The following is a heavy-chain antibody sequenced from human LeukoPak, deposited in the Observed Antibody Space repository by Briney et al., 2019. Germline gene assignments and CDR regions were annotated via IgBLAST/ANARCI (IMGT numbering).Heavy chain of an antibody. J-gene: IGHJ5*02. V-gene: IGHV4-38-2*01. CDR1: GYSISSGYY. CDR2: IYHSGST. D-gene: IGHD3-3*01. CDR3: ARLVSLDYDFWSGYGQLFDP. Sequence: SETLSLTCAVSGYSISSGYYWGWIRQPPGKGLEWIGSIYHSGSTYYNPSLKSRVTISVDTSKNRFSLKLSSVTAADTAVYYCARLVSLDYDFWSGYGQLFDPWGQGTLVTVSS.